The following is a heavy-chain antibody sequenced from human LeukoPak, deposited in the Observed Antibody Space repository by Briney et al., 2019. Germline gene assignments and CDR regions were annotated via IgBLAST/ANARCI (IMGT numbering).Heavy chain of an antibody. V-gene: IGHV5-51*01. CDR2: IYPGDSDT. CDR3: ARGVSHCSGGSCYSASGFDY. J-gene: IGHJ4*02. D-gene: IGHD2-15*01. CDR1: GYSFTSYW. Sequence: GESLKISCKGSGYSFTSYWIGWVRQMPGKGLEWMGIIYPGDSDTRYSPPFQGQVTISADKSISTAYLQWSSLKASDTAMYYCARGVSHCSGGSCYSASGFDYWGQGTLVTVSS.